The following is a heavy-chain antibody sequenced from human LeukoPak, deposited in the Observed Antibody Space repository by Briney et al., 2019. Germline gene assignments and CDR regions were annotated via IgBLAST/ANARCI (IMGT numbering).Heavy chain of an antibody. CDR2: IKSKTDGETT. D-gene: IGHD3-10*01. CDR3: TKTAHYYGSGSYYPPLDY. J-gene: IGHJ4*02. CDR1: GFTFTNAW. V-gene: IGHV3-15*01. Sequence: PGGSLRLSCVDSGFTFTNAWMSRVRQAPGKGLEWIGRIKSKTDGETTNYAEPVRGRFTISRDDSKSAVYLQMNSLKTEDTAVYYCTKTAHYYGSGSYYPPLDYWGQGTLVTVSS.